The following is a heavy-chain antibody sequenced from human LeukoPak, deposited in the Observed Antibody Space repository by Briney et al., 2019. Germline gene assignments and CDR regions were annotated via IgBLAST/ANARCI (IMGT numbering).Heavy chain of an antibody. Sequence: ASVKVSCKVSGYTLTELSMHWVRQAPGKGLEWMGGFDPEDGETIYAQKFQGRVTMTEDTSTDTAYMELSSLRSDDTAVYYCARSSGVVITTWFDYWGQGTLVTVSS. D-gene: IGHD3-22*01. CDR1: GYTLTELS. CDR3: ARSSGVVITTWFDY. V-gene: IGHV1-24*01. J-gene: IGHJ4*02. CDR2: FDPEDGET.